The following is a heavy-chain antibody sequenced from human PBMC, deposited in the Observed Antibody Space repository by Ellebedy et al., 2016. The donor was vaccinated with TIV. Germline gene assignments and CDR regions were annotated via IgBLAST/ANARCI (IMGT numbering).Heavy chain of an antibody. CDR1: GYTFTDQG. D-gene: IGHD3-3*01. CDR3: ARGFGVGSFHF. V-gene: IGHV1-18*01. CDR2: ISPYNGNR. J-gene: IGHJ4*02. Sequence: AASVKVSCKASGYTFTDQGINWVRQAPGQGLEWMGWISPYNGNREIAQKFQGRVALTTDTSTSTAYLEVTSLRSDDTAVFYCARGFGVGSFHFWGQGTLVTVSS.